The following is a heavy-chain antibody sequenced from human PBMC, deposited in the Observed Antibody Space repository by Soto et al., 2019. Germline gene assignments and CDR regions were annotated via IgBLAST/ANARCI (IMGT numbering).Heavy chain of an antibody. J-gene: IGHJ5*02. CDR3: ARGSMGSSGYYYFPRFDP. CDR1: GFTFSSYS. V-gene: IGHV3-48*02. CDR2: ISSSSSTI. Sequence: TGGSLRLSCAASGFTFSSYSMNWVRQAPGKGLEWVSYISSSSSTIYYADSVKGRFTISRDNAKNSLYLQMNSLRDEDTAVYYCARGSMGSSGYYYFPRFDPWGQGTLVTAPQ. D-gene: IGHD3-22*01.